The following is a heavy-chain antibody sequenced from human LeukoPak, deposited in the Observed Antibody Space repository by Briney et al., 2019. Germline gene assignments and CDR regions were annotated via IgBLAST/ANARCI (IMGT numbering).Heavy chain of an antibody. Sequence: GGSLRLSCTASGFTFGDYAMSWFRQAPGKGLEWVGFIRSKAYGGTTEYAASVKGRFTISRDDSKSIAYLQMNSLKTEDTAVYYCTRDWNYYDSSGYYRDYWDQGTLVTVSS. CDR3: TRDWNYYDSSGYYRDY. D-gene: IGHD3-22*01. V-gene: IGHV3-49*03. CDR2: IRSKAYGGTT. J-gene: IGHJ4*02. CDR1: GFTFGDYA.